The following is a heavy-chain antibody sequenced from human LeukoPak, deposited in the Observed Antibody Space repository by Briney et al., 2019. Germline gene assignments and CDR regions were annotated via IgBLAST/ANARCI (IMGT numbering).Heavy chain of an antibody. CDR3: ARQGAGGSSPFDY. V-gene: IGHV5-51*01. D-gene: IGHD6-6*01. CDR2: IYPGDSDT. CDR1: GYRFTSYW. Sequence: GESLKISFKGSGYRFTSYWIGWVRPMPGKGLEWMGIIYPGDSDTRYSPSFQGQVTISADKSISTAYLQWSSLKASDTAMYYCARQGAGGSSPFDYWGQGTLVTVSS. J-gene: IGHJ4*02.